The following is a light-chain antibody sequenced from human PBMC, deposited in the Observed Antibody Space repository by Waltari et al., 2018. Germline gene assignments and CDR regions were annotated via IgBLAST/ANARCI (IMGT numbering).Light chain of an antibody. CDR1: VLPKQY. J-gene: IGLJ3*02. CDR3: QSRDSSGSYWV. V-gene: IGLV3-25*03. CDR2: KDR. Sequence: SYEVTQAPSVSVSPGQTARITCFGDVLPKQYVHWYQQKPGQAPVLVIYKDRERPSGIPERFSGSSSGTTVTLTISGVQVEDEADYYCQSRDSSGSYWVFGGGTKLTV.